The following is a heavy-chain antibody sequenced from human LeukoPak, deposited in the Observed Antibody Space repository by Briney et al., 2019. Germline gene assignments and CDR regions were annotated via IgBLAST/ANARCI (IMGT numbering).Heavy chain of an antibody. V-gene: IGHV3-21*01. CDR3: ARDLTGTTTAYYYYYMDV. CDR2: ISSSSSYI. D-gene: IGHD1-7*01. CDR1: GFTFSNYS. Sequence: GGSLRLSCAASGFTFSNYSMNWVRQAPGKGLEWVSSISSSSSYIYYADSVKGRFTISRDKAKNSLYLQMNSLRAEDTAVYYCARDLTGTTTAYYYYYMDVWGKGTTVTVSS. J-gene: IGHJ6*03.